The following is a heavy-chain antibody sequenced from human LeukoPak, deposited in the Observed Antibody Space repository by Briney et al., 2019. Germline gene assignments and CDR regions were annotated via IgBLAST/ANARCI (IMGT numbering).Heavy chain of an antibody. V-gene: IGHV4-59*08. CDR2: IYYSGST. Sequence: SETLSLTCTVSGGSISSYYWSWIRQPPRKGLEWIGYIYYSGSTNYNPSLKSRVTISVDTSKNQFSLKLSSVTAADTAVYYCARHLAGIAVAGTSWFDPWGQGTLVTVSS. D-gene: IGHD6-19*01. CDR3: ARHLAGIAVAGTSWFDP. CDR1: GGSISSYY. J-gene: IGHJ5*02.